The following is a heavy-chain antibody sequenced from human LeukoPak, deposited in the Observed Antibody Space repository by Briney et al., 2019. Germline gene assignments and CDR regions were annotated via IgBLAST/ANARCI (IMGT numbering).Heavy chain of an antibody. CDR3: AKETRRYYYDSSGSSY. CDR2: ISGSGGST. Sequence: PGGSLRLSCAASGFTFSSYGMSWVRQAPGKGLEGVSAISGSGGSTYYADSVKGRFTISRDNSKNTLYLQMNSLRAEDTAVYYCAKETRRYYYDSSGSSYWGQGTLVTVSS. J-gene: IGHJ4*02. D-gene: IGHD3-22*01. CDR1: GFTFSSYG. V-gene: IGHV3-23*01.